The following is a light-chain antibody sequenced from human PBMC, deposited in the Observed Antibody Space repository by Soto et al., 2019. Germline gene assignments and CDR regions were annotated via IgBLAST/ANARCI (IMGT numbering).Light chain of an antibody. J-gene: IGKJ5*01. CDR3: QQYNNWPPIT. CDR1: QSVSSN. V-gene: IGKV3-15*01. Sequence: EIVMTHSPRTLCLSXSARATLAXXXSQSVSSNLAWYQQKPGQAPRLLIYGASTRATGIPARFSGSGSGTEFTLTISSLQSEDFAVYYCQQYNNWPPITFGQGTRLEIK. CDR2: GAS.